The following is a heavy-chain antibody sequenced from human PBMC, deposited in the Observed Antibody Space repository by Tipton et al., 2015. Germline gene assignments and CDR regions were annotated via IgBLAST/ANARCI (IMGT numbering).Heavy chain of an antibody. CDR3: ARDRSSPFDAFDV. J-gene: IGHJ3*01. D-gene: IGHD2-2*01. Sequence: SLRLSCGASGFPLRNYPMSWVRQAPGRGLERVSSSGTGGDTVYVDSVKGRFTISRDNSKNILFLQMNSLRHEDTAIYYCARDRSSPFDAFDVWGQGTMVTVSS. CDR2: SGTGGDT. CDR1: GFPLRNYP. V-gene: IGHV3-23*01.